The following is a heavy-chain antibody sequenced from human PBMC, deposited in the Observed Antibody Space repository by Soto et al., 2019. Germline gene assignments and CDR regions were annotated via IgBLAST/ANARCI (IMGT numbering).Heavy chain of an antibody. CDR1: GFTFSSYG. D-gene: IGHD2-2*02. J-gene: IGHJ6*02. V-gene: IGHV3-30*18. CDR2: ISYDGSNK. CDR3: AKVLPTQCSSTSCYTGAYGMDV. Sequence: QVQLVESGGGVVQPGRSLRLSCAASGFTFSSYGMHWVRQAPGKGLEWVAVISYDGSNKYYADSVKGRFTISRDNSKNTLYLQMNSLRAEDTAVYYCAKVLPTQCSSTSCYTGAYGMDVWGQGTTVTVSS.